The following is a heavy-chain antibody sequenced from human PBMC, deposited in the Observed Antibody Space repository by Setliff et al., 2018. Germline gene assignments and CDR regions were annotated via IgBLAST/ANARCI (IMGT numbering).Heavy chain of an antibody. CDR1: GFSFNDYA. J-gene: IGHJ4*02. V-gene: IGHV3-15*01. CDR2: IKSKTDGGTT. CDR3: TRDSNHNWGSGRDY. D-gene: IGHD7-27*01. Sequence: GESLKISCAASGFSFNDYAMHWVRQTPGKGLEWIGHIKSKTDGGTTDYAAPVKGRFTISRDDSKNTLYLQMNSLKTEDTAVYYCTRDSNHNWGSGRDYWGQGTLVTVSS.